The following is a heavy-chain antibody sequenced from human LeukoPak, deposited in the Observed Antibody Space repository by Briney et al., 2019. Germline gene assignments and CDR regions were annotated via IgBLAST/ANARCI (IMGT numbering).Heavy chain of an antibody. J-gene: IGHJ4*02. CDR3: AGAWSVFDY. Sequence: GGCLRLSCAASGFTFSSYNMNWVRQAPGKGLEWVSSISSSSTYIFYADSVKGRFTISRDNAKNSLYLQMNSLRAEDTAVYYCAGAWSVFDYWGQGSLVTVSS. V-gene: IGHV3-21*01. CDR2: ISSSSTYI. CDR1: GFTFSSYN. D-gene: IGHD6-19*01.